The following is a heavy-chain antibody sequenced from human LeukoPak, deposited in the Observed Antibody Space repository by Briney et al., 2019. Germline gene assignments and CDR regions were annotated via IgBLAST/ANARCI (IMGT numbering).Heavy chain of an antibody. D-gene: IGHD6-6*01. CDR1: GGSISSYY. Sequence: SETLSLTCTASGGSISSYYWSWIRQPPGKGLEWIGYIHYSGSTKYDPSLKSRVTISLDTSKNQFSLKLSSVTAADTAVYYCASLCPIGTSSAGGPSSIKAPTHFDYWGQGTLVTVSS. V-gene: IGHV4-59*08. J-gene: IGHJ4*02. CDR2: IHYSGST. CDR3: ASLCPIGTSSAGGPSSIKAPTHFDY.